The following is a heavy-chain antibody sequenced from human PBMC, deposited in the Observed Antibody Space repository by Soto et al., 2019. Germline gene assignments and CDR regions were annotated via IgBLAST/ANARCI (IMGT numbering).Heavy chain of an antibody. V-gene: IGHV3-30*18. CDR1: GFTFSSYG. CDR3: AKGSYYDILTGFPAFDY. J-gene: IGHJ4*02. Sequence: GGSLRLSCAASGFTFSSYGMHWVRQAPGKGLEWVAVISYDGSNKYYADSVKGRFTISRDNSKNTLYLQMNSLRAEDTAVYYCAKGSYYDILTGFPAFDYWGQGTLVTVSS. CDR2: ISYDGSNK. D-gene: IGHD3-9*01.